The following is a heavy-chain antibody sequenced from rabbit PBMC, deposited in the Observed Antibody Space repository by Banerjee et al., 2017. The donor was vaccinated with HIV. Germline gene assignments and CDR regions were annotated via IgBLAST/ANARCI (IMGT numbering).Heavy chain of an antibody. V-gene: IGHV1S7*01. CDR1: GIDFSSYY. J-gene: IGHJ4*01. D-gene: IGHD4-1*01. Sequence: QLVESGGGLVTLGGSLKVTCKASGIDFSSYYMSWVRQAPGKGLEWIGIIYAGKGSTDYASWVNGRFTISSDNAQNTVDLQMNSLTAADTATYFCARAGYYGSGWGAPLFMYYFNLWGPGT. CDR2: IYAGKGST. CDR3: ARAGYYGSGWGAPLFMYYFNL.